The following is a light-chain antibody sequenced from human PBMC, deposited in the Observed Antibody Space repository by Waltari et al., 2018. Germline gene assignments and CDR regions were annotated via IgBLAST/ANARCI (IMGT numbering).Light chain of an antibody. V-gene: IGLV4-69*01. Sequence: QLVVTQSPSASASLGASVKLTCTLSSGHNSYAIAWHQQQPEQGHRYLMKLNSDGSHNKGDGIPDRFSGSSSGTERYLTISSLQPEDEADYYCQTWGTGIHVFGTGTKVTVL. CDR1: SGHNSYA. CDR2: LNSDGSH. CDR3: QTWGTGIHV. J-gene: IGLJ1*01.